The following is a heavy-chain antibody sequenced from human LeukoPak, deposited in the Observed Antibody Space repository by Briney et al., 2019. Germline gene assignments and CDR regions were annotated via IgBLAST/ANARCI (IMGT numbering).Heavy chain of an antibody. D-gene: IGHD3-3*01. V-gene: IGHV1-18*01. CDR1: GYTFTSYD. CDR3: ARGPSGFLEWLPPYYYYGMDV. Sequence: ASVKVSCKASGYTFTSYDISWVRQAPGQGLEWMGWISAYNGNTNYAQKLQGRVTMTTDTSTSTAYMELRSLRSDDTAVYYCARGPSGFLEWLPPYYYYGMDVWGQGTTVTVSS. CDR2: ISAYNGNT. J-gene: IGHJ6*02.